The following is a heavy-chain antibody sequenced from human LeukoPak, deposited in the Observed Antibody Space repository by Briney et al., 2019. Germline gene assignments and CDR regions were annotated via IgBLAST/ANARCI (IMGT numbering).Heavy chain of an antibody. J-gene: IGHJ4*02. CDR3: ARDTADSSGYYREDY. Sequence: SETLSLTCTVSGGSISSYYWSWIRQPAGKGLEWIGRIYTSGSTNYNPSLKRRVTMSVDTSKNQFSLKLSSVTAADTAVYYCARDTADSSGYYREDYWGQGTLVTVSS. CDR1: GGSISSYY. V-gene: IGHV4-4*07. CDR2: IYTSGST. D-gene: IGHD3-22*01.